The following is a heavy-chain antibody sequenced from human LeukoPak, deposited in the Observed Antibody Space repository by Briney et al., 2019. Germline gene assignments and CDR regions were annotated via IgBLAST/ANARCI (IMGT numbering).Heavy chain of an antibody. CDR3: ARDKIVQAAHDAFDI. CDR1: GGSITSGSYY. V-gene: IGHV4-39*07. D-gene: IGHD3-16*02. CDR2: IDYIEKT. J-gene: IGHJ3*02. Sequence: SETLSLTCTVSGGSITSGSYYWGWIRQPPGKGLEWIGSIDYIEKTYYNMSLKSRVTISIDTSKNQFSLNLTSVTAADTAVYFCARDKIVQAAHDAFDIWGQGTMVTVSS.